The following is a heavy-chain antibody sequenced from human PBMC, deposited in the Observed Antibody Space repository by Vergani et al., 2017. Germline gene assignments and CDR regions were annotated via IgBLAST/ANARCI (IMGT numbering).Heavy chain of an antibody. CDR3: AKGYSSGYYSYLQH. CDR1: GFTFDDYA. V-gene: IGHV3-9*01. CDR2: ISWNSGSI. D-gene: IGHD3-22*01. Sequence: EVQLVESGGGLVQPGRSLRLSCAASGFTFDDYAMHWVRQAPGKGLEWVSGISWNSGSIGYADSVKGRFTISRDNAKNSLYLQMNSLRAEDTALYYCAKGYSSGYYSYLQHWGQGTLVTVSS. J-gene: IGHJ1*01.